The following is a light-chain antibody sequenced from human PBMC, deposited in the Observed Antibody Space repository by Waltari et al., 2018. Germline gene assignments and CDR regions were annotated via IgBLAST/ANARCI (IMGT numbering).Light chain of an antibody. V-gene: IGKV1-5*03. CDR1: QNIDDW. CDR3: QQYSVSPWT. J-gene: IGKJ1*01. Sequence: DIQMTQSPSTLSASVGDSVTITCRASQNIDDWLAWFQQKPGKAPNLLVYQVSKLQSGVPSRFIGSGSGTEFTLIISSLQPDDFATYFCQQYSVSPWTFGQGTKVEI. CDR2: QVS.